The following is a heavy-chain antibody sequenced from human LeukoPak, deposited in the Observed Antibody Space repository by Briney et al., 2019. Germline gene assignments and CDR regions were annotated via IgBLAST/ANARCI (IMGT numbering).Heavy chain of an antibody. V-gene: IGHV4-34*01. CDR3: ARRGQVLLWFGGANVDNWFDP. CDR1: GGSFSGYY. CDR2: INHSGST. D-gene: IGHD3-10*01. Sequence: SETLSLTCAVYGGSFSGYYWSWIRQPPGKGLEWIGEINHSGSTNYNPSLKSRVTISVDTSKNQFSLKLSSVTAADTAVYYCARRGQVLLWFGGANVDNWFDPWGQGTLVTVSS. J-gene: IGHJ5*02.